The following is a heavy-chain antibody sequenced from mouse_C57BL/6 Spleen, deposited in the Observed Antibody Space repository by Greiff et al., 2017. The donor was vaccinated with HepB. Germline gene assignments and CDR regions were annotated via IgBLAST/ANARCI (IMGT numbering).Heavy chain of an antibody. D-gene: IGHD2-4*01. J-gene: IGHJ2*01. Sequence: QVQLKESGAELVRPGASVTLSCKASGYTFTDYEMHWVKQTPVHGLEWIGAIDPETGGTAYNQKFKGKAILTADKSSSTAYMELRSLTSEDSAVYYCTNYDYDVDYWGQGTTLTVSS. V-gene: IGHV1-15*01. CDR3: TNYDYDVDY. CDR2: IDPETGGT. CDR1: GYTFTDYE.